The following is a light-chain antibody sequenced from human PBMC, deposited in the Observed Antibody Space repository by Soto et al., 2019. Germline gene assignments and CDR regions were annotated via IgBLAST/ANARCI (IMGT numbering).Light chain of an antibody. J-gene: IGKJ1*01. CDR3: QQYGSSPEWT. V-gene: IGKV3-20*01. Sequence: EIVFTQSACTLSLSPGERATLSCRASQSVSSSYLAWYQQKPGQAPRLLIYGASSRATGIPDRFSGSGSGTDFTLTISRLEPEDFAVYYCQQYGSSPEWTFGQGTKVDIK. CDR2: GAS. CDR1: QSVSSSY.